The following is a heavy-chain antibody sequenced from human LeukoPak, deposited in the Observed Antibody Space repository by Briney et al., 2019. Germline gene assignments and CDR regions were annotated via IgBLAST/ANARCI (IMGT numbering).Heavy chain of an antibody. D-gene: IGHD6-13*01. V-gene: IGHV3-9*01. CDR1: GFTFDDYA. CDR3: AKDSAAWAAGSFDY. Sequence: GGSLRLSCAASGFTFDDYAMPWVRQAPGKGLEWVSGISWNSGSIGYADSVKGRFTISRDNAKNSLYLQMNSLRAEDTALYYCAKDSAAWAAGSFDYWGQGTLVTVSS. CDR2: ISWNSGSI. J-gene: IGHJ4*02.